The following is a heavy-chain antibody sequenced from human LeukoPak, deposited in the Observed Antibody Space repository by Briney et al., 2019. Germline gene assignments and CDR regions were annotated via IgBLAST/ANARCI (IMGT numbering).Heavy chain of an antibody. V-gene: IGHV1-24*01. CDR2: FDPEDGET. CDR1: GYTLTELS. D-gene: IGHD3-22*01. J-gene: IGHJ4*02. CDR3: ATGPATYYYDSSGYYELDY. Sequence: ASAKVSCKVSGYTLTELSIHWVRQAPGKRLEWMGGFDPEDGETIYAQKFQGRVTMTEDTSTDTAYMELSSLRSVDTAVYYCATGPATYYYDSSGYYELDYWGQGTLVTVSS.